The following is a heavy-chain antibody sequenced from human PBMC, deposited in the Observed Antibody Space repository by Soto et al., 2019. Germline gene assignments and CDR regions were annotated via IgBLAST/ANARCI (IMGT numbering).Heavy chain of an antibody. CDR1: GGSISSYY. J-gene: IGHJ6*02. D-gene: IGHD6-13*01. Sequence: SETLSLTCTVSGGSISSYYWSWIRQPPGKGLEWIGYIYYSGSTNYNPSLKSRVTISVDTSKNQFSLKLSSVTAADTAVYYCATIAEDYYYYGMDVWGQGTTVTVSS. CDR3: ATIAEDYYYYGMDV. CDR2: IYYSGST. V-gene: IGHV4-59*01.